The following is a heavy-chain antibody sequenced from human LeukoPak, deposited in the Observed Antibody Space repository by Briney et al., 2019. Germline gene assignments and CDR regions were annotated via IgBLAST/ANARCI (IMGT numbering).Heavy chain of an antibody. D-gene: IGHD2-2*01. CDR3: ARDIGVVPAARRFDP. CDR2: IYTSGST. J-gene: IGHJ5*02. V-gene: IGHV4-4*07. CDR1: GGSISSYY. Sequence: SETLSLTCTVSGGSISSYYWSWIRQPAGKGLEWIGRIYTSGSTNYNPSLKSRVTMSVDTSKNQSSLKLSSVTAADTAVYYCARDIGVVPAARRFDPWGQGTLVTVSS.